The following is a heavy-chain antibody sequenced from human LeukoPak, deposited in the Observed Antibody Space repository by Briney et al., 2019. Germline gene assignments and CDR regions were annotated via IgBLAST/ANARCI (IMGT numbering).Heavy chain of an antibody. D-gene: IGHD3-16*01. Sequence: SETLSLTCTVSGGSISSSTYYWGWIRRPPGKGLEWIGSIYYSGSTYYNPSLKSRVTVSVDTPKNQFSLNLSSVTAADTAVYYCVRGSTLRHYQYWGQGTLVTVSS. V-gene: IGHV4-39*01. CDR2: IYYSGST. J-gene: IGHJ4*02. CDR1: GGSISSSTYY. CDR3: VRGSTLRHYQY.